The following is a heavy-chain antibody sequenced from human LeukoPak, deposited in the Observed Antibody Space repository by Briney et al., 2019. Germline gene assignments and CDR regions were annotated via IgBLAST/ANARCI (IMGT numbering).Heavy chain of an antibody. D-gene: IGHD2-15*01. CDR3: ANLRGRGAYACSGSGCYSY. V-gene: IGHV3-23*01. J-gene: IGHJ4*02. CDR2: ISGSGGST. CDR1: GFTFSSYA. Sequence: GGSLSLSCAASGFTFSSYAMSWVRLAPDTVLEWVSTISGSGGSTYYADSVKGRFTISRDNSKNTLYLQMNSLRADDTAVYYCANLRGRGAYACSGSGCYSYWGQGTLVTVSP.